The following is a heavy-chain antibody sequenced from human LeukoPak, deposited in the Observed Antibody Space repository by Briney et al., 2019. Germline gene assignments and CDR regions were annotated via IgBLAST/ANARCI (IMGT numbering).Heavy chain of an antibody. CDR3: ASGLGELGFDY. J-gene: IGHJ4*02. D-gene: IGHD3-10*01. CDR2: IIPIFGTA. CDR1: GGTFTSYG. Sequence: SVKVSCKASGGTFTSYGISWVRQAPGQGLEWMGGIIPIFGTANYAQKFQGSVTFTTDESTSTAYMELSSLRSEDTAVYYCASGLGELGFDYWGQGTLVTVPS. V-gene: IGHV1-69*05.